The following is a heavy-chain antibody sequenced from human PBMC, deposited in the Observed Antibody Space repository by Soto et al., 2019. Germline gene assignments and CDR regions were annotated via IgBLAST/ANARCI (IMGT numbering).Heavy chain of an antibody. V-gene: IGHV4-30-2*01. J-gene: IGHJ4*02. CDR2: IYHSGST. D-gene: IGHD1-26*01. CDR1: GGSISSGGYS. Sequence: QLQLQESGSGLVKPSQTLSLTCAVSGGSISSGGYSWSWIRQPPGKGLEWIGYIYHSGSTYYNPSLKSPITISVDRSKNQFSLKLSSVTAADTAVYYCDSRSGSYENGYYFDYWGQGTLVTVSS. CDR3: DSRSGSYENGYYFDY.